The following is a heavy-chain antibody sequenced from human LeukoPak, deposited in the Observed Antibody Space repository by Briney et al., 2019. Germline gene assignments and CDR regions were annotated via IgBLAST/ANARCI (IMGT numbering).Heavy chain of an antibody. J-gene: IGHJ6*03. CDR3: AKDLLRGNRPARSVSPYYYYYMDV. CDR1: GFTFSSYG. CDR2: IRYDGSNK. Sequence: PGRSLRLSCAASGFTFSSYGMHWVRQAPGKGLEWVAFIRYDGSNKYYADSVKGRFTISRDNSKNTLYLQMNSLRAEDTAVYYCAKDLLRGNRPARSVSPYYYYYMDVWGKGTTVTVSS. D-gene: IGHD5-18*01. V-gene: IGHV3-30*02.